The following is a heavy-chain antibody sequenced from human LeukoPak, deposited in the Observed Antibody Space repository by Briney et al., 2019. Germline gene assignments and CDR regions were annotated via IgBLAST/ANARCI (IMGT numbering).Heavy chain of an antibody. CDR3: AILDSSGYPRDAFDI. V-gene: IGHV4-39*01. D-gene: IGHD3-22*01. Sequence: SETLSLTCTVSGGSISSSSYYWGWIRQPPGKGLEWIGSIYYSGSTDYNPSLKSRVTISVDTSKNQFSLKLSSVTAADTAVYYCAILDSSGYPRDAFDIWGQGTMVTVSS. J-gene: IGHJ3*02. CDR2: IYYSGST. CDR1: GGSISSSSYY.